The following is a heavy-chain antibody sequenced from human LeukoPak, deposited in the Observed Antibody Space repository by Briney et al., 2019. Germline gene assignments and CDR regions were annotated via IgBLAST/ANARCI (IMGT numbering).Heavy chain of an antibody. CDR1: GFTFSSYA. D-gene: IGHD3-3*01. V-gene: IGHV3-30-3*01. CDR3: ARIDDFYGMDV. CDR2: ISYDGSNK. J-gene: IGHJ6*02. Sequence: PGGSLRLSCAASGFTFSSYAMHWVRQAPGKGLEWVAVISYDGSNKCYADSVKGRFTISRDNSKNTLYLQMNCLRAEDTAVYYCARIDDFYGMDVWGQGTTVTVSS.